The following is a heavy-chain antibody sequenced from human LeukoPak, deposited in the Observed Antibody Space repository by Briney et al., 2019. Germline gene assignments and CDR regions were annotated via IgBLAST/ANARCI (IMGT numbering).Heavy chain of an antibody. V-gene: IGHV1-18*01. D-gene: IGHD4-17*01. CDR1: GYTCTSYG. Sequence: ASVKVSCKASGYTCTSYGISWVRQAPGQGLEWMGWISAYNGNTNYAQKLQGRVTMTTDTSTRTAYMELRSLRVDDTAVYYCARDGGYGDYGVQYFDYWGQGTLVTVSS. J-gene: IGHJ4*02. CDR3: ARDGGYGDYGVQYFDY. CDR2: ISAYNGNT.